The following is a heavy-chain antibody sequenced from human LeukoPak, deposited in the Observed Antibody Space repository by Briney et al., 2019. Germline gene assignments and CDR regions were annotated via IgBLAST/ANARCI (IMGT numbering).Heavy chain of an antibody. CDR2: ISGSGGST. V-gene: IGHV3-23*01. Sequence: GGSLRLSCAASGFTFSSYAMSWVRQAPGKGLGWVSAISGSGGSTYSADSVKGRFTISRGNSKNTLYLQMNSLRAEDTAVYYCAKERISFGDGYNSFDYWGQGTLVTVSS. J-gene: IGHJ4*02. D-gene: IGHD5-24*01. CDR3: AKERISFGDGYNSFDY. CDR1: GFTFSSYA.